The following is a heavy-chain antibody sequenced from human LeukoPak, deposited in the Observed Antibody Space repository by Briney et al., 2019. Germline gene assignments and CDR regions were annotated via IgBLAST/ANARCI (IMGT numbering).Heavy chain of an antibody. V-gene: IGHV3-23*01. CDR1: GFTFSSYA. Sequence: PGGSLRLSCAASGFTFSSYAMSWVRHAPGKGLEWVSAISGSGGSTYYADSVKGRFTISRDNSKNTLYLQMNSLRAEDTAVYYCAKVPYYDFWSGYYSYWGQGTLVTVSS. CDR3: AKVPYYDFWSGYYSY. D-gene: IGHD3-3*01. CDR2: ISGSGGST. J-gene: IGHJ4*02.